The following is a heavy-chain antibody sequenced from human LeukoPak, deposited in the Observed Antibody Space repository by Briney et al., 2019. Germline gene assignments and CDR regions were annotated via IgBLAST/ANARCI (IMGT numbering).Heavy chain of an antibody. Sequence: GGSLRLSCAASGFTFSSYSMNWVRQAPGKGLQWVSVIYSGGSTYYADSVKGRFTISRDNSKNTLYLQMNSLRAEDTAVYYCAKDHSSSSLGYYYYYYYMDVWGKGTTVTVSS. CDR2: IYSGGST. J-gene: IGHJ6*03. CDR1: GFTFSSYS. D-gene: IGHD6-6*01. CDR3: AKDHSSSSLGYYYYYYYMDV. V-gene: IGHV3-NL1*01.